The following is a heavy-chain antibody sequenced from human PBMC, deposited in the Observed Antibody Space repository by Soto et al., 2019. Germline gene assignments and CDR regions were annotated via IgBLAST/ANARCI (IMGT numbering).Heavy chain of an antibody. Sequence: QVQLVESGGGMVQPGRSLRLSCAASGFTFSSYGMHWVRQAPGKGLEWVAVIWYDGSNKYYADSVKGRFTISRDNSKNTLYLQMNSLRAQDTAVYYCARGGWYCSGGSCYDAFDIWGQGTMVTVSS. D-gene: IGHD2-15*01. CDR1: GFTFSSYG. CDR3: ARGGWYCSGGSCYDAFDI. J-gene: IGHJ3*02. CDR2: IWYDGSNK. V-gene: IGHV3-33*01.